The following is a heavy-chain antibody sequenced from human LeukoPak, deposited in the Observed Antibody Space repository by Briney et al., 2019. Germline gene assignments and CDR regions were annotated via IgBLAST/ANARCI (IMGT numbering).Heavy chain of an antibody. CDR3: ARNYYYYMDV. Sequence: GGSLRLSCAASGFTFSNYEMKWVRQAPGKGLEWVPSITSDGRTIYYADSVKGRFTISRDNAKNSLYLQMNSLRAEDTAVYSCARNYYYYMDVWGKGTTVIVSS. V-gene: IGHV3-48*03. CDR1: GFTFSNYE. CDR2: ITSDGRTI. J-gene: IGHJ6*03.